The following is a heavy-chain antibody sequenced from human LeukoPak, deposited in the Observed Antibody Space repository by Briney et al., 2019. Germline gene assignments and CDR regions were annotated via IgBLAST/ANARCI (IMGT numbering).Heavy chain of an antibody. CDR1: GGTFSSYT. Sequence: ASVMVSCKASGGTFSSYTISWVRQAPGQGLEWMGRIIPILGIANYAQKFQGRVTVTTDKSTSTAYMELSSLRSEDTAVYYCARASVAGTGGFDYWGQGTLVTVSS. CDR3: ARASVAGTGGFDY. CDR2: IIPILGIA. J-gene: IGHJ4*02. D-gene: IGHD6-19*01. V-gene: IGHV1-69*02.